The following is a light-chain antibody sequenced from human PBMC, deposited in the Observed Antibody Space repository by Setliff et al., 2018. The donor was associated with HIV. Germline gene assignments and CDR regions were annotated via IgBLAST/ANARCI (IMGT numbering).Light chain of an antibody. V-gene: IGLV2-14*01. CDR3: ASYTSSSTWV. CDR1: SSDIGGYDY. CDR2: EVS. Sequence: QSVLTQPASVSGSPGQSITISCTGTSSDIGGYDYVSWYQQHPDTAPKVIIYEVSNRPSGVSNRFSGSKSGNTASLTISGLLAEDEADYYCASYTSSSTWVFGGGTKVTVL. J-gene: IGLJ3*02.